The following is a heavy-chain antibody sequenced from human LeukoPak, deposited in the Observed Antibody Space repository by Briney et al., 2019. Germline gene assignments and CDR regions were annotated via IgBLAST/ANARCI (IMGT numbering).Heavy chain of an antibody. D-gene: IGHD2-15*01. CDR1: GFTFSAHW. V-gene: IGHV3-7*03. Sequence: GALRLSCAASGFTFSAHWMTWVRQAPGKGLEWVANIKQDGSEKYYVDSVKGRLTISRDNAKNSLYLQMNSLRAEDTAVYYCARDLGYCSGGSCYTLDYWGQGTLVTVSS. CDR3: ARDLGYCSGGSCYTLDY. J-gene: IGHJ4*02. CDR2: IKQDGSEK.